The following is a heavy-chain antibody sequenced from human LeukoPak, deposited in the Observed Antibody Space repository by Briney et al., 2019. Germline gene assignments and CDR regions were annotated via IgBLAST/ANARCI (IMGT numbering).Heavy chain of an antibody. J-gene: IGHJ4*02. CDR1: GGSFSGYY. CDR3: ASRDPYYDILTGYPIDY. D-gene: IGHD3-9*01. CDR2: INHSGST. Sequence: SETLSLTCAVYGGSFSGYYWSWIRQPPGKGLEWIGEINHSGSTNYKPSLKSRVTISVDTSKNQFSLKLSSVTAADTAVYYCASRDPYYDILTGYPIDYWGQGTLVTVSS. V-gene: IGHV4-34*01.